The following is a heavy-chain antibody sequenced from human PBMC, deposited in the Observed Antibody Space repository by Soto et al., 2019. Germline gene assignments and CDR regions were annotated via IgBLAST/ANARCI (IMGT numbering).Heavy chain of an antibody. CDR3: AKDLRQLEQDWGAFDI. J-gene: IGHJ3*02. D-gene: IGHD1-1*01. CDR1: GFTFSSYA. V-gene: IGHV3-23*01. CDR2: ISGSGGST. Sequence: GGSLRLSCAASGFTFSSYAMSWVRQAPGKGLEWVSAISGSGGSTYYADSVKGRFTISRDNSKNTLYLQMNSLRAEDTAVYYCAKDLRQLEQDWGAFDIWGQGTMVTVSS.